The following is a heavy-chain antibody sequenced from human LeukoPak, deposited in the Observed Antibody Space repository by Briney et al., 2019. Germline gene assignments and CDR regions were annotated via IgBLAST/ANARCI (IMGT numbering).Heavy chain of an antibody. D-gene: IGHD3-3*01. CDR1: GYTFTNHQ. J-gene: IGHJ4*02. Sequence: ASVKVSCKASGYTFTNHQMDWVRQAPGHGLEWMGWINPNSGGTNYAQKFQGRVTMTTDMSITTAYRELTRLRSDDTAVYYCARVPATSGDIDYDFWSGHYFFDHWGQGTLVTVSS. CDR3: ARVPATSGDIDYDFWSGHYFFDH. V-gene: IGHV1-2*02. CDR2: INPNSGGT.